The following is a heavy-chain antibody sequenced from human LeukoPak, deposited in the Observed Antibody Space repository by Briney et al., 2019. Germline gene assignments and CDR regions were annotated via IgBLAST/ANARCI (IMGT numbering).Heavy chain of an antibody. V-gene: IGHV1-8*01. CDR3: ARVYSSSWERLFNWFDP. CDR1: GYTFTSYD. J-gene: IGHJ5*02. Sequence: ASVKVSCKASGYTFTSYDINWVRQATGQGLEWMGWMNPNSGNTGYAQKFQGRVTMTRNTSISTAYMELSSLRSEDTAVYYCARVYSSSWERLFNWFDPWGQGTLVTVSS. D-gene: IGHD6-13*01. CDR2: MNPNSGNT.